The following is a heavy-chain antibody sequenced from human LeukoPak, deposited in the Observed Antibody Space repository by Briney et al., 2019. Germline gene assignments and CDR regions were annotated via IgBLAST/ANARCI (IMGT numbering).Heavy chain of an antibody. CDR1: GFTFSTYP. V-gene: IGHV3-64*01. Sequence: GGSLRLSCAVSGFTFSTYPMHWVRQAPGKGLECVSAISSNGVNTYYANSVKGRFTISRDNSKNTLYLQMGSLRAEDTAVYHCARGSSAGGDPWGQGTLVTVSS. CDR2: ISSNGVNT. CDR3: ARGSSAGGDP. J-gene: IGHJ5*02. D-gene: IGHD3-10*01.